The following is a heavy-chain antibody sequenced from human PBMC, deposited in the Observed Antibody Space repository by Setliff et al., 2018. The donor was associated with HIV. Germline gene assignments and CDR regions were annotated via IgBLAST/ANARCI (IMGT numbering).Heavy chain of an antibody. J-gene: IGHJ6*03. CDR3: ARDHDYGDLSRNWFYMDV. V-gene: IGHV7-4-1*02. D-gene: IGHD4-17*01. CDR1: GYTFSNYG. Sequence: ASVKVSCKASGYTFSNYGMNWVRQAPGQGLEWMGWINTNTRNPTYAQDFTGRFVFSLDTSVSTAYLQISSLKAEDTAVYYCARDHDYGDLSRNWFYMDVWGKGTTVTVSS. CDR2: INTNTRNP.